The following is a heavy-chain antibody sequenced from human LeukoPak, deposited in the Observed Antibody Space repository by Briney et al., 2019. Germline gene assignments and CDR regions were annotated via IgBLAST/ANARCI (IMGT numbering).Heavy chain of an antibody. CDR1: GFTFSSYE. Sequence: GGSLRLSCAASGFTFSSYEMNWVRQAPGKGLEWVSYISTSGNTIYYADSVKGRFTISRDNAKNSLYPQMNSLRAEDTAVYYCARDLVAVAHFDYWGRGTLVTVSS. CDR3: ARDLVAVAHFDY. D-gene: IGHD6-19*01. J-gene: IGHJ4*02. V-gene: IGHV3-48*03. CDR2: ISTSGNTI.